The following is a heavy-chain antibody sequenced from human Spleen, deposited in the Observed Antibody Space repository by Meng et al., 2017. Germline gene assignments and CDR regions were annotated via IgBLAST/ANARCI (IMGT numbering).Heavy chain of an antibody. V-gene: IGHV3-30*01. CDR2: VSYDGGNK. CDR1: GFTFINAW. Sequence: GGSLRLSCAASGFTFINAWMSWVRQAPGKGLDWVATVSYDGGNKYYADSVKGRFTISRDNSKNTVYLQVNSLRAEDMAVYYCARGRGGYGDLDYWGQGTLVTVSS. J-gene: IGHJ4*02. CDR3: ARGRGGYGDLDY. D-gene: IGHD4-17*01.